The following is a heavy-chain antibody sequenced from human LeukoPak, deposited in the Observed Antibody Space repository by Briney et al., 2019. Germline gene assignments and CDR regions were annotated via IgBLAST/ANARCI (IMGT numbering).Heavy chain of an antibody. D-gene: IGHD3-10*01. J-gene: IGHJ3*02. CDR3: ARAKIWFGELLGAFDI. CDR1: GFTVSSNY. V-gene: IGHV3-66*01. CDR2: IYSGGST. Sequence: GGSLRLSCAASGFTVSSNYMSWVRQAPGKGLEWVSVIYSGGSTYYADSVKGRFTISRDNSKNTLYLQMNSLRAEDTAVYYCARAKIWFGELLGAFDIWGQGTMVTVSS.